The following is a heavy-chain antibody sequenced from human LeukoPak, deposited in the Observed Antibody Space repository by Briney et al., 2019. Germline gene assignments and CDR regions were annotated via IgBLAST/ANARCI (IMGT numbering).Heavy chain of an antibody. CDR3: ARDLSGYSSYDLFY. J-gene: IGHJ4*02. CDR1: GFTFSSYS. V-gene: IGHV3-21*01. CDR2: ISSSSSYI. Sequence: GGSLRLSCAASGFTFSSYSMIWVRQAPGKGLEWVSSISSSSSYIYYADSVKGRFTISRDNAKNSLYLQMNSLRAEDTAVYYCARDLSGYSSYDLFYWGQGTLVTVSS. D-gene: IGHD5-12*01.